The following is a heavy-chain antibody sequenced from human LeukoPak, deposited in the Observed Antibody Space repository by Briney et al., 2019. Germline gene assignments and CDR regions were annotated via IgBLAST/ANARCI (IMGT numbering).Heavy chain of an antibody. CDR3: VKGGVVTSRPLDY. CDR1: GFTFSGYA. CDR2: ISSDGGTT. V-gene: IGHV3-64D*09. J-gene: IGHJ4*02. Sequence: GGSLRLSCSASGFTFSGYAMRWVRQAPGKGLEYVSGISSDGGTTYYEDSVKGRFTISRDRSKNTLYLQMSSLRAEDTAVYYCVKGGVVTSRPLDYWGQGTLVTVSS. D-gene: IGHD3-3*01.